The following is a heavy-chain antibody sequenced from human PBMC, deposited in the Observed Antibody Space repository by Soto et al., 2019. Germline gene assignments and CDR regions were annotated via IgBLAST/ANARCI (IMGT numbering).Heavy chain of an antibody. Sequence: QVQLVQSGAEVKKPGASVKVSCKASGYTFTSYAMHWVRQAPGQRLEWMGWINAGNGNTKYSQKFQGRVTITRDTSASTAYMELSSLRSDDTAVYYCARASYYYGSGKFNWFDPWGQGTLVTVSS. J-gene: IGHJ5*02. CDR2: INAGNGNT. D-gene: IGHD3-10*01. V-gene: IGHV1-3*01. CDR3: ARASYYYGSGKFNWFDP. CDR1: GYTFTSYA.